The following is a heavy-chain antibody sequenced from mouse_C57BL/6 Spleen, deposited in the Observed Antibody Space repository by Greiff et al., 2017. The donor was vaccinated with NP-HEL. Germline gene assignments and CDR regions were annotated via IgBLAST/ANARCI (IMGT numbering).Heavy chain of an antibody. V-gene: IGHV1-52*01. J-gene: IGHJ4*01. CDR1: GYTFTSYW. Sequence: QVQLQQPGAELVRPGSSVKLSCKASGYTFTSYWMPWVKQRPIQGLEWIGNIDPSDSETHYNQKFKDKATLTVDKSSSTAYMQLSSLTSEDSAVSYCAREHYGTAMDYWGQGTSVTVSS. CDR2: IDPSDSET. D-gene: IGHD1-1*01. CDR3: AREHYGTAMDY.